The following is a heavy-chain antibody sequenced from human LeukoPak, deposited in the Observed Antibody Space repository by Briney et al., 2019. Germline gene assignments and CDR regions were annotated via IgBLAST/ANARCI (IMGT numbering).Heavy chain of an antibody. CDR1: EFFFEDSL. J-gene: IGHJ4*02. CDR3: ARDIRGNYFDS. V-gene: IGHV3-43*01. Sequence: PGGSLRLSGVASEFFFEDSLMHWVRQAPGKGLKWISLISRDGSTPYYADSVKGRFTISRDNSKNSLFLQMNSLTPEDTAVYYCARDIRGNYFDSWGQGTLVTVSS. CDR2: ISRDGSTP. D-gene: IGHD3-16*01.